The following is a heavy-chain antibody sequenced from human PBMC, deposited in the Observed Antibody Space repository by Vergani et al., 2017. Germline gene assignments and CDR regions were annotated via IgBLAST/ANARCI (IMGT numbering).Heavy chain of an antibody. CDR3: ATRSSSWYLPNYYYGMDV. V-gene: IGHV1-69-2*01. J-gene: IGHJ6*02. Sequence: EVQLVQSGAEVKKPGASVRISCKVSGLIFTDHYIHWVQQAPGKGLDWMSVTDLKEGSTKYTEKLQGRVTITADSSRDTVSMELRRLRSEDTAVYYCATRSSSWYLPNYYYGMDVWGQGTTVTVSS. CDR1: GLIFTDHY. D-gene: IGHD6-13*01. CDR2: TDLKEGST.